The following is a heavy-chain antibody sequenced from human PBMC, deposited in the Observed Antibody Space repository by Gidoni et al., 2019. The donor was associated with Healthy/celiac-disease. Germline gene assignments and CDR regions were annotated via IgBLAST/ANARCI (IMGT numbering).Heavy chain of an antibody. CDR2: ISSSSSNT. V-gene: IGHV3-11*06. Sequence: AQLVASGGGLVKPGGSLRLSCAASGFTFRDYYMRWIRQAPGKGLEWVSYISSSSSNTNYADSVKGRFTSSKDNAKNSLYLQMNILRAEDTAWYYCARGNRRDGFYNYWGQGTLVTVSS. J-gene: IGHJ4*02. CDR3: ARGNRRDGFYNY. CDR1: GFTFRDYY. D-gene: IGHD1-1*01.